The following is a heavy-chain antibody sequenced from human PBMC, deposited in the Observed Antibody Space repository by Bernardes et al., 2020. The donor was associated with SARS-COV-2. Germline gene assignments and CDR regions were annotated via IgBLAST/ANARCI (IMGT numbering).Heavy chain of an antibody. J-gene: IGHJ3*02. CDR3: ARRPGIAVAGTGVTFDI. D-gene: IGHD6-19*01. CDR1: GGSITNYH. CDR2: IDHSGST. Sequence: SETLSLTCTVSGGSITNYHWSWVRQPPGKGLEWIGFIDHSGSTNYNPSLKSRVTISVDTSKNQFSLKLSSVTAADTAVYYCARRPGIAVAGTGVTFDIWGQGTMVTVSS. V-gene: IGHV4-59*08.